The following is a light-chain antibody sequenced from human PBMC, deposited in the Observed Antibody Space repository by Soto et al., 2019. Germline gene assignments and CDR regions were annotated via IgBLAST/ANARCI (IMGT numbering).Light chain of an antibody. CDR1: RSDVGGYNY. CDR2: DVS. CDR3: GSYSDTNTYV. Sequence: QAVLTQPRSLYGSAGQSVTISCTGTRSDVGGYNYVSWYQHHPGKAPKLMIYDVSKRPSGVPDRFSGSKSGNTASLTISGLQAEDEADYYGGSYSDTNTYVFGSGTKV. J-gene: IGLJ6*01. V-gene: IGLV2-11*01.